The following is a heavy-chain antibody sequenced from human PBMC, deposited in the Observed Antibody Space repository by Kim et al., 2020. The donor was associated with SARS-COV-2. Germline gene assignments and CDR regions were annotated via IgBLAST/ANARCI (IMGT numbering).Heavy chain of an antibody. J-gene: IGHJ5*02. CDR1: GFTFSSYD. Sequence: GGSLRLSCEASGFTFSSYDMSWVRQAPGKGLEWVSAISGSGGSTYYADSVKGRFTISRDNSKNTLYLQMNSLRAEDTAVYYCAKVSDGQQQLVRGWFDPWRQGTLVTVSS. CDR3: AKVSDGQQQLVRGWFDP. V-gene: IGHV3-23*01. D-gene: IGHD6-13*01. CDR2: ISGSGGST.